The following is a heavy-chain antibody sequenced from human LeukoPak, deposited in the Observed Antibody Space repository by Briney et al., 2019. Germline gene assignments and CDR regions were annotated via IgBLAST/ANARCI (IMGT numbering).Heavy chain of an antibody. CDR3: AKGRSIVVVTAIQY. D-gene: IGHD2-21*02. J-gene: IGHJ4*02. Sequence: PGGSLRLSCAASGFTLSSYAMSWVRQAPGKGLEWVSAISGSGGSTYYADSVKGRFTISRDNSKNTLYLQMNSLRAEDTAVYYCAKGRSIVVVTAIQYWGQGTLVTVSS. CDR2: ISGSGGST. V-gene: IGHV3-23*01. CDR1: GFTLSSYA.